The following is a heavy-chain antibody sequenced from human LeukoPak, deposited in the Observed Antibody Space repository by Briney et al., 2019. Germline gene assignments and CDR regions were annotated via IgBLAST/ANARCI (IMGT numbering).Heavy chain of an antibody. V-gene: IGHV3-30*04. CDR3: AREREGLDY. D-gene: IGHD1-26*01. CDR1: GFTFSSYV. J-gene: IGHJ4*02. Sequence: AGGSLRLSCAASGFTFSSYVMHWVRQAPGKGLEWVAIISYDGSNEYYADSVKGRFTISRDNSKNTLYLQMNSLRAADTAVYYCAREREGLDYWGQGTLVTVSS. CDR2: ISYDGSNE.